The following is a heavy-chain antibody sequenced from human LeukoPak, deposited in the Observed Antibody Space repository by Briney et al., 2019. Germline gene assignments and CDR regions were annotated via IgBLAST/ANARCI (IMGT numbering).Heavy chain of an antibody. CDR1: GGSISSSNW. CDR3: ARRLAGSGFHDY. CDR2: IYYSGST. Sequence: PSGTLSLTCAVSGGSISSSNWWSWVRQPPGKGLEWIGYIYYSGSTNYNPSLKSRVTISVDTSKNQFSLKLSSVTAADTAVYYCARRLAGSGFHDYWGQGTLVTVSS. D-gene: IGHD3-10*01. V-gene: IGHV4-4*02. J-gene: IGHJ4*02.